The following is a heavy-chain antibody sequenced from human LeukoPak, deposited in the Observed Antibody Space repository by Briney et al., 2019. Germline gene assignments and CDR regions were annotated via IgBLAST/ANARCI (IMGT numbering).Heavy chain of an antibody. J-gene: IGHJ4*02. D-gene: IGHD1-26*01. CDR2: ISYDGSNK. Sequence: PGGSLRLSCAASGFTFSSYGMHWVRQAPGKGLQGVAVISYDGSNKYYADSVKGRFTISRDNSKNTLYLQMNSMRAEDTAVYYCAKPVGATIVRGGYFDYWGQGTLVTVSS. CDR1: GFTFSSYG. CDR3: AKPVGATIVRGGYFDY. V-gene: IGHV3-30*18.